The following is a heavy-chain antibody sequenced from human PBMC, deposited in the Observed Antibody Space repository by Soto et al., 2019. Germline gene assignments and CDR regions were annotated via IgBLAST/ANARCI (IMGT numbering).Heavy chain of an antibody. J-gene: IGHJ4*02. CDR3: AKAKGVRIAVAGRDY. V-gene: IGHV3-23*01. CDR1: GFTFSSYA. Sequence: TGGSLRLSCAASGFTFSSYAMSWVRQAPGKGLEWVSAISGSGGSTYYADSVKGRFTISRDNSKNTLYLQMNSLRAEDTAVYYCAKAKGVRIAVAGRDYWGQGTLVTVSS. CDR2: ISGSGGST. D-gene: IGHD6-19*01.